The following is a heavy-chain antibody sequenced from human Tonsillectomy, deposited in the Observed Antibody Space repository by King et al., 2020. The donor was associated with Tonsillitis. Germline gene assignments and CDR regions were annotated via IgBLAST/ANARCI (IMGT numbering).Heavy chain of an antibody. Sequence: QLVQSGGEVKEPGASVKVSCQASEDTFTSYGISWVRQAPGQGLEWMGWINPYTDNTNYAQNFQVRVTMTTGTSTNTAYMELMSLRSDDTAVYYCASYIWGDAFDVWGQGTMVTVSS. D-gene: IGHD3-16*01. J-gene: IGHJ3*01. CDR2: INPYTDNT. CDR1: EDTFTSYG. CDR3: ASYIWGDAFDV. V-gene: IGHV1-18*01.